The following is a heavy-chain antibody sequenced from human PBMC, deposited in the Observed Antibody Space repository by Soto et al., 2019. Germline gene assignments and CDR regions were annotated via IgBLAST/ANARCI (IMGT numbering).Heavy chain of an antibody. CDR2: MNPLNGDT. Sequence: ASVKVSCKASGYTLTTYSMHWVRQAPGQRLEWMGWMNPLNGDTKYSQRFQGRLTIIRDTSASTAYMEMSSLRSEDTAIYYCARGNSGAFDIWGQGTMVTVSS. CDR1: GYTLTTYS. D-gene: IGHD6-19*01. V-gene: IGHV1-3*01. CDR3: ARGNSGAFDI. J-gene: IGHJ3*02.